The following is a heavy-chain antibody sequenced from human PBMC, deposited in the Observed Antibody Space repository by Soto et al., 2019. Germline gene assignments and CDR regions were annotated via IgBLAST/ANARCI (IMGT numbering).Heavy chain of an antibody. Sequence: PGGSLRLSCEASGFTFNTYSMHWVRQPPGKGLEWLAAIWYDGTQKYYPDSVKGRFIISRDNSKKTLYLEMNSLRAEDTAVYYCARAGGTTVTGLWHFDSWGQGTLVTVSS. CDR1: GFTFNTYS. CDR3: ARAGGTTVTGLWHFDS. J-gene: IGHJ4*02. D-gene: IGHD4-17*01. CDR2: IWYDGTQK. V-gene: IGHV3-33*01.